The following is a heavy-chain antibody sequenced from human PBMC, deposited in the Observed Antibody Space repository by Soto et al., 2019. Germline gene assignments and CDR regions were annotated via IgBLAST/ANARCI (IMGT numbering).Heavy chain of an antibody. Sequence: ASVKVSCKASGYTFTGYYMHWVRQAPGQGLEWMGWINPNSGGTNYAQKLQGRVTMTTDTSTSTAYMELRSLRSDDTAVYYCARVGSGYSYGRNFDYWGQGTLVTVSS. V-gene: IGHV1-2*02. CDR1: GYTFTGYY. J-gene: IGHJ4*02. CDR3: ARVGSGYSYGRNFDY. CDR2: INPNSGGT. D-gene: IGHD5-18*01.